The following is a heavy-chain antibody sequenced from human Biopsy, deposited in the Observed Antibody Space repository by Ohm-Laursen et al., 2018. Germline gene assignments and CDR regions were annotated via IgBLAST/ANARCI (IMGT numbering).Heavy chain of an antibody. Sequence: SDTLSLTCAVFGKTFSDYQWSWIRQPPGKGLEWIGQINQAGTTNYNPSLKSRVSISADASKYEFSRRLTSVTAADTAVYLCGNEVHGRDYWGLGAQVTVSS. J-gene: IGHJ4*02. CDR1: GKTFSDYQ. CDR3: GNEVHGRDY. D-gene: IGHD2-15*01. V-gene: IGHV4-34*08. CDR2: INQAGTT.